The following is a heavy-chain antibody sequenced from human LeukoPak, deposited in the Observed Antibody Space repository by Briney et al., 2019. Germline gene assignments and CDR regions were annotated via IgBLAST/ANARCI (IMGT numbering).Heavy chain of an antibody. CDR2: ISESGTT. J-gene: IGHJ4*02. D-gene: IGHD3-10*01. CDR3: ARYSGSYFDY. V-gene: IGHV4-39*01. Sequence: SETLSLTCTVSGGSTSSSIHYWAWIRQPPGKGLEWLATISESGTTYYNPSLKSRVTISVDTSKNQFSLNLGSVTAADTAVYCARYSGSYFDYWGQGSLVTVPS. CDR1: GGSTSSSIHY.